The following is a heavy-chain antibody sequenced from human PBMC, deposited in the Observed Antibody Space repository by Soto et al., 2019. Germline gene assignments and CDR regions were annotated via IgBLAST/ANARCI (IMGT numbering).Heavy chain of an antibody. Sequence: QVQLVESGGGVVQPGRSLRLSCAASGFTFSSYGMHWVRQAPGKGLEWVAVISYDGSNKYYADSVKGRFTISRDNSKNKLYLQMNSLRAEDTAVYYCAKGGGGSSAEMDVWGQGTTVTVSS. J-gene: IGHJ6*02. CDR2: ISYDGSNK. CDR1: GFTFSSYG. CDR3: AKGGGGSSAEMDV. V-gene: IGHV3-30*18. D-gene: IGHD6-6*01.